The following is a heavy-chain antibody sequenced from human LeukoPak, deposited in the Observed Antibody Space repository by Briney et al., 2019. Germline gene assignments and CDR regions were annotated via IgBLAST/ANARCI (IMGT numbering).Heavy chain of an antibody. CDR1: GFTFGDYG. D-gene: IGHD6-25*01. V-gene: IGHV3-7*01. CDR2: IKQDGSEK. CDR3: ARGAQNVAAADNWFDP. J-gene: IGHJ5*02. Sequence: GGSLRLSCTASGFTFGDYGMSWVRQAPGKGLEWVANIKQDGSEKYYVDSVKGRFTISRDNAKNSLYLQMNSLRAGDTAVYYCARGAQNVAAADNWFDPWGQGTLVTVSS.